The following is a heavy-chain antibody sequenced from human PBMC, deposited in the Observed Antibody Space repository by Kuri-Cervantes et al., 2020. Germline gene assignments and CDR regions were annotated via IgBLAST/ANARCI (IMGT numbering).Heavy chain of an antibody. V-gene: IGHV3-30-3*01. CDR2: ISYDGSNK. D-gene: IGHD3-3*01. J-gene: IGHJ4*02. Sequence: GESLKISCAASGFTFSSYAMHWVRQAPGKGLEWVAVISYDGSNKYYADSVKGRSTISRDNSKNTLYLQMNSLRAEDTAVYYCARESGYWGQGTLVTVSS. CDR1: GFTFSSYA. CDR3: ARESGY.